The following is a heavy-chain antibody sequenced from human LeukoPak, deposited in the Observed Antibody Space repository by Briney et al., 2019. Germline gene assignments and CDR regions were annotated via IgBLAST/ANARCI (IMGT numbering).Heavy chain of an antibody. D-gene: IGHD2-15*01. CDR3: ARDRSGGSCYGAFDI. CDR2: IYDSGST. CDR1: GASIRSGDYY. J-gene: IGHJ3*02. V-gene: IGHV4-30-4*01. Sequence: SETLSLTCTVSGASIRSGDYYWSWIRQPPGKGLEWIGYIYDSGSTYYNPSLKSRITMSVDTSENRFSLKLSSVTATDTAVYYCARDRSGGSCYGAFDIWGQGTMVTVSS.